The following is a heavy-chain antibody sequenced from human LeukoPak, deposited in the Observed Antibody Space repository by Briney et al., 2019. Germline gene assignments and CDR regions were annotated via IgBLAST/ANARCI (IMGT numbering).Heavy chain of an antibody. CDR1: GFTFSSYA. V-gene: IGHV3-30-3*01. J-gene: IGHJ3*01. Sequence: GGSLRLSCAASGFTFSSYAMHWVRQAPGKGLEWVAVISYDGSNKYYADSVKGRFTISRDNSKNTLYLQMNSLRAEDTAVYYCARDPSGVGATPPVWGQGTMVTVSS. D-gene: IGHD1-26*01. CDR2: ISYDGSNK. CDR3: ARDPSGVGATPPV.